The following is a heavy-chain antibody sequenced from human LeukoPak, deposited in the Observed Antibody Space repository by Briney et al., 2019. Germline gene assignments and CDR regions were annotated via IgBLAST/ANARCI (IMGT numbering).Heavy chain of an antibody. CDR2: IYYSGST. CDR1: GGSISRYY. J-gene: IGHJ4*02. D-gene: IGHD6-13*01. Sequence: SETLSLTCTVSGGSISRYYWSWIRQPPGKGLEWIGYIYYSGSTNYNPSLKSRVTISVDTSKNQFSLKLSSVTAADTAVYYCARGGSSWYYGYFDYWGQGTLVTVSS. CDR3: ARGGSSWYYGYFDY. V-gene: IGHV4-59*01.